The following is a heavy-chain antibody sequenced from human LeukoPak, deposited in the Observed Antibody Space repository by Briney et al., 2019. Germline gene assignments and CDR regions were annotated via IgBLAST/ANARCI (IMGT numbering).Heavy chain of an antibody. CDR3: ARSLASGYDWGHYFDY. J-gene: IGHJ4*02. D-gene: IGHD5-12*01. V-gene: IGHV4-34*01. CDR1: GGSFSGYY. Sequence: SETLSLTCAVYGGSFSGYYWSWIRQPPGKGLEWIGEINHSGSTNYNPSLKSRVTISVDTSKNQFSLKLSSVTAADTAVYYCARSLASGYDWGHYFDYWGQGTLVTVSS. CDR2: INHSGST.